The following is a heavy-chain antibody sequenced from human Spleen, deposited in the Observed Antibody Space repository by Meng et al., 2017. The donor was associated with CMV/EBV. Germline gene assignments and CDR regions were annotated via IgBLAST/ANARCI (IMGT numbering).Heavy chain of an antibody. CDR3: ARDSYSGYDWFDY. Sequence: SLKISCAASGFTFDDYAMHWVRQAPGKGLEWVSGISWNSGSIGYADSVKGRFTISRDNAKNSLYLQMNSLRAEDTAVYYCARDSYSGYDWFDYWGQGTLVTVSS. J-gene: IGHJ4*02. CDR1: GFTFDDYA. CDR2: ISWNSGSI. V-gene: IGHV3-9*01. D-gene: IGHD5-12*01.